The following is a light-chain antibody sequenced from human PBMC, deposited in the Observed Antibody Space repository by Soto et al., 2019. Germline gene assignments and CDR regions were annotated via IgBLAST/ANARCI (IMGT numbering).Light chain of an antibody. CDR3: QQHNSSPWT. J-gene: IGKJ1*01. V-gene: IGKV1-5*01. Sequence: DIQMTQSPSTLSASVGDRGTITCRASQSISDWLAWFQQKPGKAPKVMIYDASTLESGVPSRFSGSGSGTEFTITISSLQPEDSATYYCQQHNSSPWTFGQGTRVEIK. CDR1: QSISDW. CDR2: DAS.